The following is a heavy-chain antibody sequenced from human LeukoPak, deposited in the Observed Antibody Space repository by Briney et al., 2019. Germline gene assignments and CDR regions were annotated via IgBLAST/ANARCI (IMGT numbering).Heavy chain of an antibody. CDR2: IYHSGST. Sequence: LETLSLTCAVSGGSINSSNWWSWVRQPPGKGLEWIGEIYHSGSTNYNPSLKSRVTISVDKSKNQFSLKLSSVTAADTVVYYCARARILSGFDYWGQGTLVTVSS. CDR3: ARARILSGFDY. J-gene: IGHJ4*02. D-gene: IGHD2/OR15-2a*01. CDR1: GGSINSSNW. V-gene: IGHV4-4*02.